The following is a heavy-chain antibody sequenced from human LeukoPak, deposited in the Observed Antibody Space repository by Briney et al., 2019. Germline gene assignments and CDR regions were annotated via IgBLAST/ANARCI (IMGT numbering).Heavy chain of an antibody. J-gene: IGHJ6*02. V-gene: IGHV4-59*01. D-gene: IGHD6-6*01. CDR3: ASQARLDYYYGMDV. CDR2: IYYSGST. Sequence: SETLSLTCTVSGGSISSYYWSWIRQPPGKGLEWIGYIYYSGSTNYNPSLKSRVTISVDTSKNQFSLKPSSVTAADTAVYYCASQARLDYYYGMDVWGQGTTVTVSS. CDR1: GGSISSYY.